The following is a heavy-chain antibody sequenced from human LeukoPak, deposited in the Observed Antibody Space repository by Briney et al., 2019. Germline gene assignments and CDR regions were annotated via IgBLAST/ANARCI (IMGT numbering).Heavy chain of an antibody. D-gene: IGHD3-10*01. CDR1: GGSISGTSYY. V-gene: IGHV4-39*07. CDR3: ASPTFTMVRGVEYYFDY. J-gene: IGHJ4*02. Sequence: SETLSLTCSVSGGSISGTSYYWHWIRQSPGKGLEWIGSMYSSGSTYYSSSLKSRVTISLDRSKNQFSLKLRSVTAADTAVYYCASPTFTMVRGVEYYFDYWGQGTLVTVSS. CDR2: MYSSGST.